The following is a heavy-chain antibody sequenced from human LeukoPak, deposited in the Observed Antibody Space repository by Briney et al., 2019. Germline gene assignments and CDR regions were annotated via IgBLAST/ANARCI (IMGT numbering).Heavy chain of an antibody. Sequence: GASVKVSCKASGYTFSAYYIHWVRQAPGQGLKWVGWINPNSGDPEYARTFQGRVTMTRDTSISTAYMELSSLTSDDTAVYYCARGRHLDTATFDENYWGQGTLVTVSS. CDR3: ARGRHLDTATFDENY. CDR2: INPNSGDP. D-gene: IGHD5-18*01. V-gene: IGHV1-2*02. J-gene: IGHJ4*02. CDR1: GYTFSAYY.